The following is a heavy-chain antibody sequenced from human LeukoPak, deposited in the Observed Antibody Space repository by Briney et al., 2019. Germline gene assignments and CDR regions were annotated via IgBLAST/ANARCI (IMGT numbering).Heavy chain of an antibody. CDR1: GYTFTGYY. Sequence: GASVKVSCKASGYTFTGYYMHWVRQAPGQGLEWMGRINPNSGGTNYAQKFQGRVTMTRDTSISTAYMELSRLRFDDTAVYYCARVGSSGWYVHPTLDYWGQGTLVTVSS. D-gene: IGHD6-19*01. J-gene: IGHJ4*02. CDR3: ARVGSSGWYVHPTLDY. CDR2: INPNSGGT. V-gene: IGHV1-2*06.